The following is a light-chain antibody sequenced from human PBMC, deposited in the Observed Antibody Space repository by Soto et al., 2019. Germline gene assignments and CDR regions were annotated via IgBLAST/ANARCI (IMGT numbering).Light chain of an antibody. Sequence: QSALTQPASVSGSPGQSITISCTGTSSDVGGYNYVSWYKQHPGKAPKLMIYEVSNRPSGVSNRFSGSKSGNTASLTISGLQAEDEADYYCSSYTSSSTFLVFGTGTKLTVL. J-gene: IGLJ1*01. CDR3: SSYTSSSTFLV. CDR1: SSDVGGYNY. V-gene: IGLV2-14*01. CDR2: EVS.